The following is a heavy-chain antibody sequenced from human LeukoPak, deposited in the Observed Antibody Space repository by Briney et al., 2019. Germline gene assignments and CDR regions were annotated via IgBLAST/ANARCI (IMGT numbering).Heavy chain of an antibody. J-gene: IGHJ4*02. V-gene: IGHV3-11*05. CDR2: IGTSSTYT. D-gene: IGHD5-24*01. CDR1: GFTFGYYY. CDR3: ARGESRDY. Sequence: GSLRLSCLAPGFTFGYYYMSWIRQAPGKGLEWVSYIGTSSTYTNNADSVKGRFSISRDNAKNSLYLQMNSLRVEDTAVYYCARGESRDYWGQGTLVTVSS.